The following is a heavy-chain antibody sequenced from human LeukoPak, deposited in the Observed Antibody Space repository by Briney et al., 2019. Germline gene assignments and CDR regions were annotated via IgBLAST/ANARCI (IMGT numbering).Heavy chain of an antibody. CDR1: GYTFTSYG. V-gene: IGHV1-8*03. J-gene: IGHJ4*02. D-gene: IGHD2-2*02. CDR2: MNPNSGNT. CDR3: ARGTRYCSSASCYNY. Sequence: ASVKVSCKASGYTFTSYGISWVRQAPGQGLEWMGWMNPNSGNTGYAQKFQGRVTITRNTSISTAYMELSSLRSEDTAVYYCARGTRYCSSASCYNYWGQGTLVTVSS.